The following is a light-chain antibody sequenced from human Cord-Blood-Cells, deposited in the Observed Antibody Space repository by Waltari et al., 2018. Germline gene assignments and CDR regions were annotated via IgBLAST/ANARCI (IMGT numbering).Light chain of an antibody. CDR2: DAS. CDR3: QQYDNLPRVT. V-gene: IGKV1-33*01. Sequence: DIQMTQSPSSLSASVGDRVTITCQASQDISNYLNWYQQKPGKAPKLLIYDASNLETGVPPRFSGSGSGTDFTFTISSLQPEDIATYYCQQYDNLPRVTFGQGTKLEIK. CDR1: QDISNY. J-gene: IGKJ2*01.